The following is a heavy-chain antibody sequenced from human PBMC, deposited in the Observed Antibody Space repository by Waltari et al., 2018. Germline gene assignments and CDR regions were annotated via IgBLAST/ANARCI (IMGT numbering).Heavy chain of an antibody. J-gene: IGHJ4*02. CDR2: INSDGTSA. D-gene: IGHD6-19*01. CDR3: ARASSRSNSMDS. V-gene: IGHV3-74*01. Sequence: LVESGGGLLQPGGSLRLSCEASGFAFRSYWMHWFRHSPGKGLEWLSRINSDGTSAVYADSVKGRFTISRDNAKNMLFLQLETVRAEDSGVYFCARASSRSNSMDSWGQGSLVSVSS. CDR1: GFAFRSYW.